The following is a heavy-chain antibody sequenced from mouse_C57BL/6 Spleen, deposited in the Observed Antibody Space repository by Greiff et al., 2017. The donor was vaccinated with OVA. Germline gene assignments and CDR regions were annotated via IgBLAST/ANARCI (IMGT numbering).Heavy chain of an antibody. J-gene: IGHJ2*01. D-gene: IGHD2-3*01. CDR3: ARGDDGYYDY. V-gene: IGHV1-80*01. CDR2: IYPGDGDT. CDR1: GYAFSSYW. Sequence: VNLVESGAELVKPGASVKISCKASGYAFSSYWMNWVKQRPGKGLEWIGQIYPGDGDTNYNGKFKGKATLTADKSSSTAYMQLSSLTSEDSAVYFCARGDDGYYDYWGQGTTLTVSS.